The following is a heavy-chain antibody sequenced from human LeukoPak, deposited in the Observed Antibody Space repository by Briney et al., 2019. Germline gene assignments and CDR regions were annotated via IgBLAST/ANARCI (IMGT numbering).Heavy chain of an antibody. J-gene: IGHJ6*02. CDR1: GFTFSSYA. CDR3: AKDNYGDYLPYYYYGMDV. CDR2: ISGSGGST. Sequence: PGGSLRLSCAASGFTFSSYAMSWVRQAPGKGLEWVSAISGSGGSTYYADSVKGRFTICRDNSKNTLYLQMNSLRAEDTAVYYCAKDNYGDYLPYYYYGMDVWGQGTTVTVSS. D-gene: IGHD4-17*01. V-gene: IGHV3-23*01.